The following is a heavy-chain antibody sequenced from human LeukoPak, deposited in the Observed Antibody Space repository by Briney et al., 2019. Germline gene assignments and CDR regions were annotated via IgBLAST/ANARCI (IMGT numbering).Heavy chain of an antibody. CDR1: GGTFSSYA. J-gene: IGHJ6*02. D-gene: IGHD5-12*01. CDR3: ARTLPTIRGLYYYYGMDV. Sequence: SVKASCKASGGTFSSYAISWVRQAPGQGLEWMGGIIPIFGTANYAQKFQGRVTITADESTSTAYMELSSLRSEDTAVYYCARTLPTIRGLYYYYGMDVWGQGTTVTVSS. V-gene: IGHV1-69*13. CDR2: IIPIFGTA.